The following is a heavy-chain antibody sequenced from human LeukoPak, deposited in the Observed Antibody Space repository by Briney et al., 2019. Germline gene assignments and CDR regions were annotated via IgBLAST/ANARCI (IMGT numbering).Heavy chain of an antibody. D-gene: IGHD2-15*01. V-gene: IGHV1-18*01. CDR1: GYTFTSYG. CDR3: ARVIPVGVNIVVVVAAIFDY. J-gene: IGHJ4*02. CDR2: ISAYNGNT. Sequence: GASVKVSCKASGYTFTSYGISWVRQAPGQGLEWMGWISAYNGNTNYAQKLQGRVTMTTDTSTSTAYMELRSLRSDDTAVYYCARVIPVGVNIVVVVAAIFDYWGQGTLVTVSS.